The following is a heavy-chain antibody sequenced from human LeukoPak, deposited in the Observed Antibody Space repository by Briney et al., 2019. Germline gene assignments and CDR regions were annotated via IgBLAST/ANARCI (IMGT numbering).Heavy chain of an antibody. CDR1: GFSFSSYS. CDR2: ISTSSSYI. J-gene: IGHJ4*02. CDR3: ARDPFDY. V-gene: IGHV3-21*01. Sequence: GGSLRLSCAASGFSFSSYSMNWVRQAPGQGLEWVSSISTSSSYIYYADSVKGRFTISRDNAKNSLNLQMNSLRAEDTAVYYCARDPFDYWGQGILVTVSS.